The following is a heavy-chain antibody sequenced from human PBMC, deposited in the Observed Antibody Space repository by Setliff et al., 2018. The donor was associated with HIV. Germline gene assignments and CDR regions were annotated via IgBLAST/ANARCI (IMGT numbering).Heavy chain of an antibody. CDR3: VNSGYDGDYYYYYMDV. J-gene: IGHJ6*03. CDR2: LYDTGRT. D-gene: IGHD5-12*01. V-gene: IGHV4-39*01. Sequence: TSETLSLTCSVSGGSVIKDNFYWGWIRQAPAKGLEWIGTLYDTGRTYYNPPLKSRVSIFVDTTNNEFSLNLRSVTAADTAVYFCVNSGYDGDYYYYYMDVWGKGTTVTVSS. CDR1: GGSVIKDNFY.